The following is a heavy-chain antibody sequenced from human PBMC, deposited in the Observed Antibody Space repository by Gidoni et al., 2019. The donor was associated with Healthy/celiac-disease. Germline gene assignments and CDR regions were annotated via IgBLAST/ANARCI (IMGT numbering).Heavy chain of an antibody. D-gene: IGHD6-13*01. V-gene: IGHV3-21*01. CDR2: ISSSSSYI. J-gene: IGHJ4*02. CDR1: GFTFSSYS. Sequence: EVQLVESGGGLVKPGGSLRLSCAASGFTFSSYSMNWVRQAPGKALEWVSSISSSSSYIYYADSVKGRFTISRDNAKNSLYLQMNSLRAEDTAVYYCARDRGQQLVGFDYWGQGTLVTVSS. CDR3: ARDRGQQLVGFDY.